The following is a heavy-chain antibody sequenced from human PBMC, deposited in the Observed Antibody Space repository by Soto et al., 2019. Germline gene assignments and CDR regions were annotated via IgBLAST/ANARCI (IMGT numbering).Heavy chain of an antibody. V-gene: IGHV1-18*01. CDR1: GYTFTSYG. CDR2: FNTYNGNT. CDR3: ARERGGYAYGDY. Sequence: QVQLVQAGAEVKKPGASVKVSGKASGYTFTSYGITWVRHAPGQGLEWMGWFNTYNGNTNYAQQLQGRVTMTTVTATSTAYKDLRSLSSDAPAVYYWARERGGYAYGDYWGQGTLVTVSS. J-gene: IGHJ4*02. D-gene: IGHD5-12*01.